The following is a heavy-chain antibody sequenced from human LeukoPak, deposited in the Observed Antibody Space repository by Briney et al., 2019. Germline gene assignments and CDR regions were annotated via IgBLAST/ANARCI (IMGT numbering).Heavy chain of an antibody. CDR2: IKSKPDGGTT. D-gene: IGHD3-10*01. Sequence: PGGSLRLSCAASGFTFSIAWMSWVRQAPGKGLEWVGRIKSKPDGGTTDYGAPVKGRFTISRDDSMNTLYLQMNSLKTEDTAVYYCTTDHSSVRGVLIDAFDVWGQGTMVTVSS. V-gene: IGHV3-15*01. CDR1: GFTFSIAW. CDR3: TTDHSSVRGVLIDAFDV. J-gene: IGHJ3*01.